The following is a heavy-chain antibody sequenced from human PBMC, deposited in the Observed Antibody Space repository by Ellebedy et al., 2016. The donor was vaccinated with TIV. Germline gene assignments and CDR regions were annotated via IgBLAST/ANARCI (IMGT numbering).Heavy chain of an antibody. D-gene: IGHD1-1*01. Sequence: GESLKISCAASGFTFSDNWMHWVRQAPGKGLVWVSRINIGGGTTNYADSVKGRFTISRDNAKNTVYLQMNSLRAEDTAVYYCAGGTGTAKSYWGQGTLVTVSS. CDR1: GFTFSDNW. CDR3: AGGTGTAKSY. CDR2: INIGGGTT. V-gene: IGHV3-74*01. J-gene: IGHJ4*02.